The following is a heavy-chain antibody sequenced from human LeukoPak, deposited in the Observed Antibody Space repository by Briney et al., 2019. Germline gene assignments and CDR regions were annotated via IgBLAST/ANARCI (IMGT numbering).Heavy chain of an antibody. J-gene: IGHJ4*02. CDR2: ISTNGGTT. D-gene: IGHD2-15*01. Sequence: GGSLRLPCAASGFTFSNYAMQWVRQAPGEGLEFVSAISTNGGTTFYANSVKGRFIISRDNSRNTLYLQMGSLRAEDMAVYYCAADCSGGSCNSGDYWGQGTLVTVSS. CDR3: AADCSGGSCNSGDY. CDR1: GFTFSNYA. V-gene: IGHV3-64*01.